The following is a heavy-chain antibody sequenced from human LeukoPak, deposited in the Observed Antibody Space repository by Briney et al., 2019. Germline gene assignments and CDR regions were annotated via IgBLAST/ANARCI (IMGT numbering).Heavy chain of an antibody. D-gene: IGHD3-10*01. CDR2: ISAYNGNT. V-gene: IGHV1-18*01. J-gene: IGHJ4*02. CDR1: GYTFTSYV. Sequence: GASVNVSCKASGYTFTSYVISWVRQAPGQGLEWMGWISAYNGNTNYAQKLQGRVTMTTDTSTSTAYMELRSLRSDDTAVYYCARANPYYYGSGSYIVPDYWGQGTLVTVSS. CDR3: ARANPYYYGSGSYIVPDY.